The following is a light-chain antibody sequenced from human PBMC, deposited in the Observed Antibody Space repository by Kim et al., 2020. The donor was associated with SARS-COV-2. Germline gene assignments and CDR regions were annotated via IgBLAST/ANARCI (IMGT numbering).Light chain of an antibody. J-gene: IGKJ2*01. CDR1: QRVSSNC. Sequence: LSPGDRVSRCCRASQRVSSNCLAWYQQTTAQAPRLLISGASTRAPGIPGKFSGSGSGTDFTLTISRLEPEDYTIYYCQQYGSSPYTFGQGTKLEI. CDR2: GAS. CDR3: QQYGSSPYT. V-gene: IGKV3-20*01.